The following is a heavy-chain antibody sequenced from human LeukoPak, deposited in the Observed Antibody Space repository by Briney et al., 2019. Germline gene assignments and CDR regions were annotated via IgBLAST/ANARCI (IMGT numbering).Heavy chain of an antibody. Sequence: SETLSLTCTVSGGSISSSRYYGGWIRQPPGKGLEWIGRIYTSGSTNYNPSLKSRVTISVDTSKNQFSLKLSSVTAADTAVYYCARGRLASNYYYYYMDVWGKGTTVTVSS. J-gene: IGHJ6*03. CDR3: ARGRLASNYYYYYMDV. V-gene: IGHV4-61*02. CDR1: GGSISSSRYY. D-gene: IGHD6-25*01. CDR2: IYTSGST.